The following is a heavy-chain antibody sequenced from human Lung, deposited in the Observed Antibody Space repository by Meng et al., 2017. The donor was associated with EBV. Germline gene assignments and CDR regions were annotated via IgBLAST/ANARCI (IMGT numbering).Heavy chain of an antibody. D-gene: IGHD6-25*01. J-gene: IGHJ4*02. V-gene: IGHV7-4-1*02. CDR2: INTNTGKP. CDR3: ARDSEAADY. Sequence: QVQVVQSGSELKKPGASVRISCKASGYTFTTYGMNWVRQAPGQGLEWMGWINTNTGKPTYAQGLTGRFVFSLDTSVSTAYLQISSLKAEDTAVYYCARDSEAADYWGQGTLVTDSS. CDR1: GYTFTTYG.